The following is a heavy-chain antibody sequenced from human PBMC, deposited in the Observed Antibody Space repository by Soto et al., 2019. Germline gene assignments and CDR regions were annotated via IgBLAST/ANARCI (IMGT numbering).Heavy chain of an antibody. J-gene: IGHJ2*01. CDR2: ISSSSSTI. Sequence: GGSLRLSCAASGFTFSSYSMNWVRQAPGKGLEWVSYISSSSSTIYYADSVKGRFTISRDNAKNSLYLQMNSLRAEDTAVYYCAAAKEGWYFDLWGRGTLVTVSS. V-gene: IGHV3-48*04. CDR1: GFTFSSYS. CDR3: AAAKEGWYFDL.